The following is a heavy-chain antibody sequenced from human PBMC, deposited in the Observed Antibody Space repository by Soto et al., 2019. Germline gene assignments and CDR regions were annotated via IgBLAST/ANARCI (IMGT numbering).Heavy chain of an antibody. CDR2: IKQDGSEK. CDR1: GFSFSSHW. V-gene: IGHV3-7*01. Sequence: EVQLVESGGGLVQPGGSLRLSCATSGFSFSSHWMSWVRQAPGKGLEWVANIKQDGSEKYYVDSVKGRFTISRDNAKNSLYLQINSLRAEDTAVYYCAREALSTSLDYWGQGTLVTVSS. CDR3: AREALSTSLDY. J-gene: IGHJ4*02. D-gene: IGHD2-2*01.